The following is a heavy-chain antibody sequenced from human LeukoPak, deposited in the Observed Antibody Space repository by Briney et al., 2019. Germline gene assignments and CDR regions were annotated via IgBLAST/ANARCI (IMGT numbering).Heavy chain of an antibody. CDR2: IYSGGST. D-gene: IGHD5-24*01. CDR1: GFTVSSNY. Sequence: PGGSLRLSCAASGFTVSSNYMNWVRQAPGKELEWVSVIYSGGSTNYADSVKGRFTISRDNPKNTVYLQMNSLRVEDTAVYYCARERSGTEGIDYWGQGTLVTVSS. CDR3: ARERSGTEGIDY. V-gene: IGHV3-66*02. J-gene: IGHJ4*02.